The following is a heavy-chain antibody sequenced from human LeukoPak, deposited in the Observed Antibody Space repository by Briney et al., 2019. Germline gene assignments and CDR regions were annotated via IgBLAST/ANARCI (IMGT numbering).Heavy chain of an antibody. J-gene: IGHJ6*02. Sequence: GGSLRPSCAASGFTFSSYAMHWVRQAPGKGLEWVAVISYDGSNKYYADSVKGRFTISRDNSKNTPYLQMNSLRAEDTAVYYCAREGIYYDSSGYYYGMDVWGQGTTVTVSS. CDR3: AREGIYYDSSGYYYGMDV. D-gene: IGHD3-22*01. CDR1: GFTFSSYA. CDR2: ISYDGSNK. V-gene: IGHV3-30*04.